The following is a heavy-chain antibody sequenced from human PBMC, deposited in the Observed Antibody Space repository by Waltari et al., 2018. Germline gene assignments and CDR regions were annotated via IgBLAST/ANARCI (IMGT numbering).Heavy chain of an antibody. D-gene: IGHD3-10*01. Sequence: QVQLQESGPGLVKPSETLSLTCAVSGYSISSGYYWGWIRQPPGKGLEWIGSIYHSGSTYNNPALKSRVTISVDTSKNQFSLKLSSVTAADTAVYYCAREGVSWVTNAFDIWGQGTMVTVSS. CDR2: IYHSGST. J-gene: IGHJ3*02. V-gene: IGHV4-38-2*02. CDR1: GYSISSGYY. CDR3: AREGVSWVTNAFDI.